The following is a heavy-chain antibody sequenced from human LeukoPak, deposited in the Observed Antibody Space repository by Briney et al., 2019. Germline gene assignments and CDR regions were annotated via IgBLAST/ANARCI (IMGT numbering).Heavy chain of an antibody. D-gene: IGHD3-22*01. CDR3: ARGSTYYDSSGQVPFDY. CDR1: GFTFSTYS. Sequence: QSGGSLRLSCAASGFTFSTYSMNWVRQAPGKGLEWVSYISSSSSTIYYADSVKGRFTISRDNAKNSLCLQMNSLRAEDTAVYYCARGSTYYDSSGQVPFDYWGQGTLVTVSS. V-gene: IGHV3-48*01. J-gene: IGHJ4*02. CDR2: ISSSSSTI.